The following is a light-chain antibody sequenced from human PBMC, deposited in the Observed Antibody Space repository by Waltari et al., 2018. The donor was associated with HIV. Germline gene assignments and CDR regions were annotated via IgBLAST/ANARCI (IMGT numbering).Light chain of an antibody. J-gene: IGKJ4*01. CDR1: QDISNY. V-gene: IGKV1-NL1*01. Sequence: DIQMTQSPSSLSASVGDTVTITCRASQDISNYLAWFQQQHAKVPKLLVHGAFSLQRSVPSRFRGSGSVTDYTLTISCLQAEDFATYFCHQYFGFPLTFGGVTRVDI. CDR3: HQYFGFPLT. CDR2: GAF.